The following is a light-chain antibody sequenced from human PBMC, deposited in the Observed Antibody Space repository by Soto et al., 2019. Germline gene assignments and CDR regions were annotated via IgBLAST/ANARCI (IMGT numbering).Light chain of an antibody. CDR2: EVS. CDR1: SSDVGAYKY. V-gene: IGLV2-8*01. CDR3: TSYVGRNIWV. Sequence: QSVLTQPPSASGSPGQSVTISCTGTSSDVGAYKYVSWYQQYPGKAPKLMIYEVSKRPSGVPDRFSGSKSGNTASLTVSGLQAEDEADYTCTSYVGRNIWVFGGGTNPTAL. J-gene: IGLJ3*02.